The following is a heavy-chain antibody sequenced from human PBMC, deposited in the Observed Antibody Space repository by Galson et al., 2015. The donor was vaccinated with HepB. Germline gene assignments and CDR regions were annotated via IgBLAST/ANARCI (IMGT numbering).Heavy chain of an antibody. CDR1: GYTFTSYY. Sequence: SVKVSCKASGYTFTSYYMHWVRQAPGQGLEWMGIINPSGGSTSYAQKFQGRVTMTRDTSTSTVYMELSSLRSEDTAVYYCARDLRGDYAGGAFDIWGQGTMVTVSS. CDR3: ARDLRGDYAGGAFDI. J-gene: IGHJ3*02. D-gene: IGHD4-17*01. CDR2: INPSGGST. V-gene: IGHV1-46*01.